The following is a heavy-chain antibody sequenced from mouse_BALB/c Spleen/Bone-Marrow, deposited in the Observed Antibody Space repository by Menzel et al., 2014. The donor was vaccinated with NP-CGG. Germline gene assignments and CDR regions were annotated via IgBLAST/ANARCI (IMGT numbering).Heavy chain of an antibody. V-gene: IGHV7-3*02. CDR2: IRNKAYGYTT. CDR1: GFTFTDYY. J-gene: IGHJ2*01. Sequence: EVKLVESGGGLVQPGGSLRLSCATSGFTFTDYYMNWVRQPPGKALEWLAFIRNKAYGYTTEYSASVKGRFTIPRDNSQNILYLQMNTLRAEYSATYYCARDMGGLLFDSWGQGTTLSVSS. D-gene: IGHD1-1*01. CDR3: ARDMGGLLFDS.